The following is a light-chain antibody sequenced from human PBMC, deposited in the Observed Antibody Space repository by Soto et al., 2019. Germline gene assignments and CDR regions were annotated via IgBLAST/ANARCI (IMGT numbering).Light chain of an antibody. V-gene: IGKV1-39*01. CDR1: QSISSY. Sequence: DIQMTQSPSSLSASVGDRVTITCRASQSISSYLHWYQQKPGKAPKLLIYAASNLQSGVPSRFTASGSGTDFTLTLNSLQPEDFATYYCQQGYSTPGTFGQGTKVDIK. CDR2: AAS. CDR3: QQGYSTPGT. J-gene: IGKJ1*01.